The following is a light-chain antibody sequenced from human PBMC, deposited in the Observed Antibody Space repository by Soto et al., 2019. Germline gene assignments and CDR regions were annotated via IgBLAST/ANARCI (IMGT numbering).Light chain of an antibody. Sequence: EVVLTQSPGTLSLSPGERATLSCRASQSVRNNNLAWFQQKPGQAPRLLIYGASSRATGVPDRFSASGSATDFTLTISSLEPEDFAVYYCQQRSNWPPITFGQGTRLEIK. J-gene: IGKJ5*01. CDR2: GAS. V-gene: IGKV3D-20*02. CDR1: QSVRNNN. CDR3: QQRSNWPPIT.